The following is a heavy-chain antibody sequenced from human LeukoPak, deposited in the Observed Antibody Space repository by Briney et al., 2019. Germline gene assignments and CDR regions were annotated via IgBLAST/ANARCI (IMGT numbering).Heavy chain of an antibody. J-gene: IGHJ4*02. CDR3: VRDRELNY. V-gene: IGHV4-59*01. Sequence: PSETLSLTCTVSGGSISSYYWSWIRQPPGEGLEWIGYIYNSGNTNYNPSFKSRVTISEDTPKNQFSLKLSSVTAADTAVYYCVRDRELNYWGQGTLVTVSS. CDR1: GGSISSYY. D-gene: IGHD3-10*01. CDR2: IYNSGNT.